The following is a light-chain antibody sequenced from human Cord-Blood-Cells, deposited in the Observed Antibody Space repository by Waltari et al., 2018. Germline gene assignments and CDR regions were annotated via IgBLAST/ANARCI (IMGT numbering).Light chain of an antibody. J-gene: IGLJ2*01. CDR1: SSDVGSYNL. Sequence: QSALTQPASVSGSPGQSITISCTGTSSDVGSYNLVFWYQQHPGKAPKLMIYEGSKRAAGVFNLFSGSKAGNTASLTISGLQSEDEADYYCCSYAGRVVFGGGTKLTVL. CDR3: CSYAGRVV. CDR2: EGS. V-gene: IGLV2-23*01.